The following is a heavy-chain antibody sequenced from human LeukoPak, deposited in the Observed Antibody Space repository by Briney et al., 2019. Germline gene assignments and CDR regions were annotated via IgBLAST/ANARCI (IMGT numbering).Heavy chain of an antibody. CDR2: ISYDGTNK. V-gene: IGHV3-30*18. J-gene: IGHJ5*02. D-gene: IGHD3-22*01. CDR1: GFTFSSYG. Sequence: GGSLRLSCAASGFTFSSYGMHWVRQAPGKGLEWVAVISYDGTNKYYADSVKGRFTISRDNSKNTLFLQMNSLRAEDTAVYFCAKDDSSEGDHWFDPWGQGTLVTVSS. CDR3: AKDDSSEGDHWFDP.